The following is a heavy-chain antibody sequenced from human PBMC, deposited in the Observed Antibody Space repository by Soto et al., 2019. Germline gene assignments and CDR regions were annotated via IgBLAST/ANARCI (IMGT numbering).Heavy chain of an antibody. D-gene: IGHD3-3*01. J-gene: IGHJ4*02. Sequence: GGSLRLSCAASGLTVSSNYMSWVRQAPGKGLEWVSVIYSDSVEGRFSISRDDSKDTLHLQMTGLAREDTAMYFCARDPRTKFAFPSRYSVPDFFADWGQGALVTVSS. V-gene: IGHV3-66*03. CDR1: GLTVSSNY. CDR2: IYS. CDR3: ARDPRTKFAFPSRYSVPDFFAD.